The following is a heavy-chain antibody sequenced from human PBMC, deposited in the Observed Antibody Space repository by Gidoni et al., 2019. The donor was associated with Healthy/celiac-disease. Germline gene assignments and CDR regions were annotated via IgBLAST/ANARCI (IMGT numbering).Heavy chain of an antibody. Sequence: QVQLQQRGAGLLQPSEPLSLTCAVYGGSFSGSYWSWILQPPGKGLEWIGEINHSGSTNYNPSLKSRVTISVDTSKNQFSLKLSSVTAADTAVYYCARGRYSSSWYPRGNWFDPWGQGTLVTVSS. CDR2: INHSGST. D-gene: IGHD6-13*01. V-gene: IGHV4-34*01. CDR1: GGSFSGSY. CDR3: ARGRYSSSWYPRGNWFDP. J-gene: IGHJ5*02.